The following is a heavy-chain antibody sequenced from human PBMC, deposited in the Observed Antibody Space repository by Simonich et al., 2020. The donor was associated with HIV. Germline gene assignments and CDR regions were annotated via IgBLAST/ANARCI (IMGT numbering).Heavy chain of an antibody. CDR2: IDHREST. J-gene: IGHJ4*02. Sequence: QVHLQQWGAGLLKPSETLSLTCAVYGGSFRGYYWSWIRQPPGKGLEWIGEIDHRESTSYTPSLKSRVTMSVDTSKNQFSLKLTSVTAADTAVYYCARRSGYALDYWGQGTLVTVSS. D-gene: IGHD5-12*01. CDR1: GGSFRGYY. V-gene: IGHV4-34*01. CDR3: ARRSGYALDY.